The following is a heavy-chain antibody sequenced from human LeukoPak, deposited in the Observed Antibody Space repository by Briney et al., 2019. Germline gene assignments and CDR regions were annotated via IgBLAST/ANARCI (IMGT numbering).Heavy chain of an antibody. V-gene: IGHV4-4*02. CDR3: ARGDYFYYYYMDV. CDR2: TYRSGST. J-gene: IGHJ6*03. Sequence: SGTLSLTCAVSGGSISSSNWWSWVRPPPGKGLEWIGETYRSGSTNYNPSLKSRVTISVDKSKNQFSLKLSSVTAADTAVYYCARGDYFYYYYMDVWGKGTTVTVSS. D-gene: IGHD2-21*02. CDR1: GGSISSSNW.